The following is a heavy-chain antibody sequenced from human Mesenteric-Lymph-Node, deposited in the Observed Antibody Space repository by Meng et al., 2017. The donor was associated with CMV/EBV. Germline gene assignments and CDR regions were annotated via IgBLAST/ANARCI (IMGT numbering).Heavy chain of an antibody. D-gene: IGHD2-15*01. CDR2: VYHTGST. V-gene: IGHV4-4*01. J-gene: IGHJ4*02. CDR1: GVTIKTKLW. Sequence: TCIGSGVTIKTKLWLSWVRQPPGKGLEWIGEVYHTGSTLYTASLKSRVTISVDKAKNPFSLRLTSVTAADTGVYFCARSPGFYSLDYWGLGTLVTVSS. CDR3: ARSPGFYSLDY.